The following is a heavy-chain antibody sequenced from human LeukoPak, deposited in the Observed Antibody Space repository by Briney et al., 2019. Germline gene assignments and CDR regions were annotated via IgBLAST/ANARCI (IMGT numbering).Heavy chain of an antibody. J-gene: IGHJ4*02. CDR1: GYTFTGYY. Sequence: GASVTVSCKASGYTFTGYYMYWVRQAAGQGLAWMDWINPNSGDTNYAHKFQGRVTMTRDTSISTLYMELSMLRSDDTAVYYCARDSGLGPTWHPFDHWGQGTPVTVSS. V-gene: IGHV1-2*02. CDR3: ARDSGLGPTWHPFDH. CDR2: INPNSGDT. D-gene: IGHD1-26*01.